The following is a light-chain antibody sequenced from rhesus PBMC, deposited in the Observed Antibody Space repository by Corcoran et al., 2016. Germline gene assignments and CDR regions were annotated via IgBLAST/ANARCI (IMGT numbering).Light chain of an antibody. CDR3: QPYYRTPHS. CDR1: QGITND. Sequence: DIQMTQSPSSLSASVGDRVTITCRASQGITNDLAWYQQKPGAIPNLLIYEESILQSGIPSRFSGSGSGTDFTLTISSLQSEDFATYYCQPYYRTPHSFGQGTKVEIK. J-gene: IGKJ2*01. CDR2: EES. V-gene: IGKV1-25*01.